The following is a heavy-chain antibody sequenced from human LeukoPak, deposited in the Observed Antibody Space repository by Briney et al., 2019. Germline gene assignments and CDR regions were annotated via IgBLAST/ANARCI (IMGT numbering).Heavy chain of an antibody. CDR1: GYTFTSYD. CDR2: MNPNSGNT. Sequence: GASVTVSCKASGYTFTSYDINWVRQAPGQGLEWMGWMNPNSGNTGYAQKFQGRVTITRNTTISTAYMELSSLRSEDTAVYYCARGRRRTMVRGVIGGKYYYMYVWGKGTTVTVSS. CDR3: ARGRRRTMVRGVIGGKYYYMYV. J-gene: IGHJ6*03. D-gene: IGHD3-10*01. V-gene: IGHV1-8*03.